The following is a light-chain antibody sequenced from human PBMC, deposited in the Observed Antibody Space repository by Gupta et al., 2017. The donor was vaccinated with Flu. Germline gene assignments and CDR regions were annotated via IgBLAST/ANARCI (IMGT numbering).Light chain of an antibody. J-gene: IGKJ2*01. CDR1: QSVLYSSNNKNY. CDR2: WAS. Sequence: NCKSSQSVLYSSNNKNYLAWYQQKPGQSPKVLIYWASTRESGVPSRFSGSGSGTDFTLTISTLQAEDVAVYYCHQYYSIPVTFGQGTKLEIK. V-gene: IGKV4-1*01. CDR3: HQYYSIPVT.